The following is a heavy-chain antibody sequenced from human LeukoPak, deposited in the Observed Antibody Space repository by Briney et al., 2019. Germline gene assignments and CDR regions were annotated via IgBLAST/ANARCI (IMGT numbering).Heavy chain of an antibody. CDR1: GFTFSSYS. J-gene: IGHJ3*02. CDR2: ISSSSSYI. Sequence: GGSLRLSCAASGFTFSSYSMNWVRRAPGKGLEWVSSISSSSSYIYYADSVKGRFTISRDNAKNSLYLQMNSLRAEDTAVYYCARDHSRSFDIWGQGTMVTVSS. V-gene: IGHV3-21*01. D-gene: IGHD2-15*01. CDR3: ARDHSRSFDI.